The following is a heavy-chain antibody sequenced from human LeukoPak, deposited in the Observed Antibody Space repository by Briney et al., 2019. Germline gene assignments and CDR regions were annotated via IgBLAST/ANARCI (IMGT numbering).Heavy chain of an antibody. V-gene: IGHV3-48*01. CDR3: VRDLHSSTWYRDWFDP. CDR2: ISSNNSTI. Sequence: PGGSLRLSCAASGFTFSSYSMNWVRQAPGKGLEWVSYISSNNSTIYYADSVKGRFTISRDNAKDSLYLQMNSLRAEDTAVYYSVRDLHSSTWYRDWFDPWGQGTLVTVSS. J-gene: IGHJ5*02. D-gene: IGHD6-13*01. CDR1: GFTFSSYS.